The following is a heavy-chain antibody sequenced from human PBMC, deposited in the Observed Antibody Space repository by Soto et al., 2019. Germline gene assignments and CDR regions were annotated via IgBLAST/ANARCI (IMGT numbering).Heavy chain of an antibody. CDR1: GFSFNTYY. CDR2: ISYDGTQK. J-gene: IGHJ4*01. Sequence: AGGSLSLSCAASGFSFNTYYMQWVRQAPGKGREWVAVISYDGTQKYYTYSVKGRFTLSRDNSKNTLYVKMISLRVEDTAVYYCARDGRAAGTFDYWGHGTLVTVSS. CDR3: ARDGRAAGTFDY. D-gene: IGHD1-1*01. V-gene: IGHV3-30*14.